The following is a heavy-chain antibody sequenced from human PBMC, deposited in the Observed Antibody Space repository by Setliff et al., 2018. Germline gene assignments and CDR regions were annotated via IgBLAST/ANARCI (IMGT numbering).Heavy chain of an antibody. V-gene: IGHV4-61*02. CDR1: GGSISTSNYH. D-gene: IGHD1-26*01. CDR2: LHTSGST. CDR3: ARDNTIVGATDY. Sequence: SETLSLTCNVSGGSISTSNYHWGWIRQPAGKGLEWVGRLHTSGSTNYNPSLKSRVTISVDTSKNQFSLKVTSVTAADTAVYFCARDNTIVGATDYWGQGTLVTVSS. J-gene: IGHJ4*02.